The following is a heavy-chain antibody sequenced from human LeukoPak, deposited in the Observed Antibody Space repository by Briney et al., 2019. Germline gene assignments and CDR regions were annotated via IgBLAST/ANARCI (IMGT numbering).Heavy chain of an antibody. CDR3: ARHLSRSMVRGVMLFDY. V-gene: IGHV4-59*01. CDR1: GGFISSDY. J-gene: IGHJ4*02. CDR2: IYYSGRT. Sequence: SETLSLTCTVSGGFISSDYWNWIRQPPGKGLEWIGYIYYSGRTRYNPSLKSRISISVDRFKSHFSLRLKSVTAADTAVYYCARHLSRSMVRGVMLFDYWGQGTLVTVSS. D-gene: IGHD3-10*01.